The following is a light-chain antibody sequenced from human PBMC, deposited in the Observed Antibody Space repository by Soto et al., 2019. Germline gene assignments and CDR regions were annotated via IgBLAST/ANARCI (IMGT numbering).Light chain of an antibody. Sequence: DIQMTQSPSTLSASVGDRVTITCRASQSISSWLAWYQQKPGKAPKLLIYKASSLETGVPARFSGSGSGTEFTLTISSLQPDDFATYYCQQDNSYGITCGQGTRLEIK. J-gene: IGKJ5*01. V-gene: IGKV1-5*03. CDR2: KAS. CDR3: QQDNSYGIT. CDR1: QSISSW.